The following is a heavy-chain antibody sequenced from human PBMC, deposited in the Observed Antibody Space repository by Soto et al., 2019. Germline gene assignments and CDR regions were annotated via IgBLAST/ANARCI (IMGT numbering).Heavy chain of an antibody. V-gene: IGHV4-31*03. D-gene: IGHD2-15*01. CDR3: ARTIPDCSGGSCYEYGYYGKSNWFDP. CDR1: GGSISSGGYY. CDR2: IYYSGST. Sequence: SETLSLTCTVSGGSISSGGYYWSWIRQHPGKGLEWIGYIYYSGSTYYNPSLKSRVTISVDTSKNQFSLKLSSVTAADTAVYYCARTIPDCSGGSCYEYGYYGKSNWFDPWGQGTLVTVSS. J-gene: IGHJ5*02.